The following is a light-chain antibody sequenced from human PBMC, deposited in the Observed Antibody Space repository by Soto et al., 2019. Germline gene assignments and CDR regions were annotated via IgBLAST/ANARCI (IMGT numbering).Light chain of an antibody. J-gene: IGLJ1*01. Sequence: QSALTQPASVSGSPGQSITISCTGTSSDVGDYKYVSWYQRHPGKAPKALIYEVSNRPSGLSNRFSGSKSGNTASLSISGLQAEDEADYYCSTYTTGRTLVFGPGTKLTVL. V-gene: IGLV2-14*01. CDR3: STYTTGRTLV. CDR2: EVS. CDR1: SSDVGDYKY.